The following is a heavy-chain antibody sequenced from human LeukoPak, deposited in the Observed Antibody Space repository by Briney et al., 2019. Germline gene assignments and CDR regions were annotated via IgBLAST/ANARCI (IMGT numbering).Heavy chain of an antibody. CDR1: GFTFTSSA. CDR2: IVVGSGNT. J-gene: IGHJ4*02. D-gene: IGHD5-12*01. V-gene: IGHV1-58*01. Sequence: SVKVSCKASGFTFTSSAVQWVRQARGQRLEWIGWIVVGSGNTNYAQKFQERVTITRDMSTSTAYMELSSLRSEDTAVYYCAADPVTTDLRGYSGYDQCWGQGTLVTVSS. CDR3: AADPVTTDLRGYSGYDQC.